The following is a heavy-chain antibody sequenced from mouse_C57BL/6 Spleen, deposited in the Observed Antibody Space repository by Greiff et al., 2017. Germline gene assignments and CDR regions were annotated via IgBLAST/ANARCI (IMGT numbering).Heavy chain of an antibody. CDR3: ARPYVVAMEY. D-gene: IGHD6-5*01. V-gene: IGHV1-54*01. CDR2: INPGSGGT. CDR1: GYAFTNYL. Sequence: VQLQQSGAELVRPGTSVKVSCTASGYAFTNYLIEWVKQRPGQGLEWIGVINPGSGGTYYNEKLKGKATLTADKSSSNAYMQLSSLTSEDSAVYCCARPYVVAMEYWGQGTTVTVSS. J-gene: IGHJ4*01.